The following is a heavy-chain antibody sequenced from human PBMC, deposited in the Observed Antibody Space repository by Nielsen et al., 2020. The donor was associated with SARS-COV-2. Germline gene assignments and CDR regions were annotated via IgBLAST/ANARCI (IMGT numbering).Heavy chain of an antibody. CDR1: GFTFSDYY. V-gene: IGHV3-11*01. CDR3: ARGYSYGYHYYYYGMDV. CDR2: ISSSGSTI. D-gene: IGHD5-18*01. Sequence: GESLKISCAASGFTFSDYYMSWIRQAPGKGLEWVSYISSSGSTIYYADSVKGRFTISRDNAKNSLYLQMNSLRAEDTAVYYCARGYSYGYHYYYYGMDVWGQGTTVTVSS. J-gene: IGHJ6*02.